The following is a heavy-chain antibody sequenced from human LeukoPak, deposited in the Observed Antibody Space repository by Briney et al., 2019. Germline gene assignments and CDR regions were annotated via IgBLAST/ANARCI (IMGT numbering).Heavy chain of an antibody. V-gene: IGHV4-34*01. CDR2: INHSGGT. Sequence: MASETLSLTCAVYGGSLRDHYWNWIRQPPGKGLEWIGEINHSGGTNYNPSLKSRVTISVDTSKNQISLTLSSVTAADTAVYYCARPQWLARGWFESWGQGTLVVVSS. J-gene: IGHJ5*01. CDR3: ARPQWLARGWFES. CDR1: GGSLRDHY. D-gene: IGHD6-19*01.